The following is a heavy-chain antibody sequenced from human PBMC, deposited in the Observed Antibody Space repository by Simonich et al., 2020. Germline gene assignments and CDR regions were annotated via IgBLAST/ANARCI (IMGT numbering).Heavy chain of an antibody. CDR1: GGSISSSSYY. J-gene: IGHJ4*02. CDR3: ARQRVLMVYAIDY. Sequence: QLQLQESGPGLVKPSETLSLTCTVSGGSISSSSYYWGWVRQPPGKGLEWIGSIYNSGITYNNPPHKSLVTISLDTSKNQFSLKLSAETAADTAVYYCARQRVLMVYAIDYWGQGTLVTVSS. V-gene: IGHV4-39*01. CDR2: IYNSGIT. D-gene: IGHD2-8*01.